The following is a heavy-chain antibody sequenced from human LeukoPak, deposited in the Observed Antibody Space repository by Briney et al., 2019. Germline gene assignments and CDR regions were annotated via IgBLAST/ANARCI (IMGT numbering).Heavy chain of an antibody. D-gene: IGHD1-26*01. CDR2: IKQDGSEK. V-gene: IGHV3-7*03. CDR3: AKDKERVWELLQFVYFDY. Sequence: GGSLRLSCAASGFTFSSYWMSWVRQAPGKGLEWVANIKQDGSEKYYVDSVKGRFTISRDNAKNSLYLQMNSLRAEDTALYYCAKDKERVWELLQFVYFDYWGQGTLVTVSS. J-gene: IGHJ4*02. CDR1: GFTFSSYW.